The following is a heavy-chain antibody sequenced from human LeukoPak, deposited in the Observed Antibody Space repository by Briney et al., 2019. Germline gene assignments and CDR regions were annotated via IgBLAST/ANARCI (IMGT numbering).Heavy chain of an antibody. Sequence: SETLSLTCTVSGGSISSGGYYWSWIRQHPGKGLEWIGYIYYSGSTNYNPSLKSRVTISVDTSKNQFSLKLSSVTAADTAVYYCARGVPSSGYYDSIDYWGQGTLVTVSS. D-gene: IGHD3-22*01. CDR3: ARGVPSSGYYDSIDY. V-gene: IGHV4-31*03. CDR2: IYYSGST. CDR1: GGSISSGGYY. J-gene: IGHJ4*02.